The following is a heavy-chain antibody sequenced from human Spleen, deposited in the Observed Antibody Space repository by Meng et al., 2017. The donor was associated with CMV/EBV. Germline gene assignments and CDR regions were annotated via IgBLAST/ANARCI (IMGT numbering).Heavy chain of an antibody. CDR2: IYPGDSDT. D-gene: IGHD6-19*01. CDR1: GYSSNSYW. V-gene: IGHV5-51*01. CDR3: AGTIERDYSSGWLPPY. J-gene: IGHJ4*02. Sequence: KVSCKGSGYSSNSYWIGWVRQMPGKGLEWMGIIYPGDSDTRYSPSFQGQVTISADKSISTAYLQWSSLKASDTAMYYCAGTIERDYSSGWLPPYWGQGTLVTVSS.